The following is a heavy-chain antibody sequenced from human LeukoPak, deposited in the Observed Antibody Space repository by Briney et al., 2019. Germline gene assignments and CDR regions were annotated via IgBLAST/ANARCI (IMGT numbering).Heavy chain of an antibody. CDR1: GFTFSSYS. V-gene: IGHV3-48*01. D-gene: IGHD1-14*01. J-gene: IGHJ4*02. CDR3: ARDHGLTENDY. CDR2: ISSSSSTI. Sequence: GGSLRLSCAASGFTFSSYSMNWVRQAPGKGLEWVSYISSSSSTIYYADSVKGRFTISRDNAKNSLYLQMNSLRAEDTAVYYCARDHGLTENDYWGQGTLVTVSS.